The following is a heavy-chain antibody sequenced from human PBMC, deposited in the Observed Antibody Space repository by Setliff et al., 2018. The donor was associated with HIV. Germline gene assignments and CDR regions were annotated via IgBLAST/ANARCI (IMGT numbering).Heavy chain of an antibody. CDR2: IYYSGNP. CDR1: GGSISSGYYY. CDR3: ARGFDYAQRPPLYYFDY. D-gene: IGHD2-2*01. J-gene: IGHJ4*02. V-gene: IGHV4-31*03. Sequence: KTSETLSLTCTVSGGSISSGYYYWSWIRQHPGKGLEWIGYIYYSGNPFYNPSLRSRVTISLDTSKNQFSLKLSSVPAADTAVYYCARGFDYAQRPPLYYFDYWGQGTLVTVSS.